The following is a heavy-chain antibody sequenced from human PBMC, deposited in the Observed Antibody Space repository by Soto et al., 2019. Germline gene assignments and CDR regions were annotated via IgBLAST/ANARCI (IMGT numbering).Heavy chain of an antibody. V-gene: IGHV4-34*01. CDR2: INHSGST. Sequence: SETLSLTCSVYGGSINDYYCSGSLQPPEAGLEWIGEINHSGSTNYNPSLKSRVTISVDTSKNQFSLKLSSVTAADTAVYYCARRGYCSGGSCYRDWFDPWGQGTLVTVSS. D-gene: IGHD2-15*01. J-gene: IGHJ5*02. CDR3: ARRGYCSGGSCYRDWFDP. CDR1: GGSINDYY.